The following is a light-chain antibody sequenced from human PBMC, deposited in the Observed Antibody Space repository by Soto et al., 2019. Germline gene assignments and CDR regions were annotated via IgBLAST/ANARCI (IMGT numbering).Light chain of an antibody. CDR3: QSYDISLSGSWV. CDR1: SSNIGAGYD. Sequence: QSVLTQPPSVSGAPGQRVTISCTGSSSNIGAGYDVHWYQQLPGTAPKLLIYGNNNRPSGVPDRFSGSKSGTSASLAITGLQAEDEADYYCQSYDISLSGSWVFGGGTKLTV. CDR2: GNN. J-gene: IGLJ2*01. V-gene: IGLV1-40*01.